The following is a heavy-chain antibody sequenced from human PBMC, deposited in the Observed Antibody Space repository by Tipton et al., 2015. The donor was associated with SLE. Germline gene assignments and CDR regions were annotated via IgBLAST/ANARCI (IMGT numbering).Heavy chain of an antibody. V-gene: IGHV4-59*12. CDR1: GGSISSYY. J-gene: IGHJ4*02. Sequence: TLSLTCTVSGGSISSYYWSLIRQPPGKGLEWIGYIYYSGSTNYNPSLKSRVTISVDTSKNQFSLKLSSVTAADTAVYYCARVPSVVVPAALFDYWGQGTLVTVSS. D-gene: IGHD2-2*01. CDR3: ARVPSVVVPAALFDY. CDR2: IYYSGST.